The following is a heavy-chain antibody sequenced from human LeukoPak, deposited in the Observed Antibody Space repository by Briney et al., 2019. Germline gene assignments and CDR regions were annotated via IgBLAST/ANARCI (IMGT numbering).Heavy chain of an antibody. CDR2: ISSGSSYT. D-gene: IGHD3-10*01. CDR1: GFTFSDYY. J-gene: IGHJ4*02. CDR3: ARTPGTYYYGSGRPEDFDY. V-gene: IGHV3-11*06. Sequence: GGSLRLSCAAPGFTFSDYYMSWIREAPGEGREWVSYISSGSSYTNYADSVKGRFTISRDNAKNSLYLQMNSLRAEDTAVYYCARTPGTYYYGSGRPEDFDYWGQGTLVTVSS.